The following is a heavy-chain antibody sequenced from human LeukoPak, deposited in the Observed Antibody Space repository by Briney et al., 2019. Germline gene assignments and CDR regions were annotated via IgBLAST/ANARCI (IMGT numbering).Heavy chain of an antibody. CDR2: INPNSGGT. D-gene: IGHD5-18*01. Sequence: ASVKVSCKASGYTFTGYYLHWVRQVPGQGLEWMGWINPNSGGTNYAQKFQGRVTMTGDTSISTAYMELSRLSSDDTAIYYCAGRPDTAIVPIFDYWGQGTLVTVSS. J-gene: IGHJ4*02. V-gene: IGHV1-2*02. CDR1: GYTFTGYY. CDR3: AGRPDTAIVPIFDY.